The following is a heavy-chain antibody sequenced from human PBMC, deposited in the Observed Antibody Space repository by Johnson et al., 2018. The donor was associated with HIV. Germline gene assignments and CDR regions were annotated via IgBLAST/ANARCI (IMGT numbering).Heavy chain of an antibody. Sequence: QVQLVESGGGLVKPGGSLRLSCAASGFTFSNAWMSWVRQSPGKGLEWVAVISYDGSNKYYADSVKGRFTISRDNSKNTLYLQMNSLRAEDTAVYYCAKDPGRRDPHAFDIWGQGTMVTVSS. D-gene: IGHD2-15*01. CDR3: AKDPGRRDPHAFDI. CDR1: GFTFSNAW. V-gene: IGHV3-30*18. CDR2: ISYDGSNK. J-gene: IGHJ3*02.